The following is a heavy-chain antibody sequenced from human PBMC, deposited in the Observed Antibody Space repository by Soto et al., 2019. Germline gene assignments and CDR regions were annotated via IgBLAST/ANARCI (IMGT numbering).Heavy chain of an antibody. CDR2: ISSSGSSI. J-gene: IGHJ5*02. CDR1: GFTFNSYD. Sequence: EVQLAESGGGFVQPGGSLRLSCEASGFTFNSYDMSWVRQAPGKGLECVSYISSSGSSIYYADSVKGRFTISRDNAKNSLFLQMNGLRAEDTALYYCARGDYDYVWGTYRQPAWGQGTLVTVSS. CDR3: ARGDYDYVWGTYRQPA. D-gene: IGHD3-16*02. V-gene: IGHV3-48*03.